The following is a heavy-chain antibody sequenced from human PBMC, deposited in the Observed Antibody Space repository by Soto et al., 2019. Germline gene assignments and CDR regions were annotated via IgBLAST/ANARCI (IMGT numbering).Heavy chain of an antibody. D-gene: IGHD3-16*01. Sequence: EVQLLESGGGLVQPGGSLRLSCAASGFTFSSYAMNWVRQAPGKGLEWVSGISGNGGSTYYADSVKGRFTISRDNSKNTLYLQMSSLRAEDTAVYYCAIPRGKQVSYGMDVWGQGTTVTVSS. CDR3: AIPRGKQVSYGMDV. V-gene: IGHV3-23*01. CDR2: ISGNGGST. J-gene: IGHJ6*02. CDR1: GFTFSSYA.